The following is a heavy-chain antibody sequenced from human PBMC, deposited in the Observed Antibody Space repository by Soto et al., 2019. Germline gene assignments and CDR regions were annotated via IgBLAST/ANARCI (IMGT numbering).Heavy chain of an antibody. CDR1: GFTFTNYA. J-gene: IGHJ4*02. V-gene: IGHV3-23*01. CDR3: AKVIVATGPIEY. Sequence: EVQLLESGGGLVQPGGSLRLSCAASGFTFTNYAMIWVRQAPGKGLEWVSSISGSAISTSYADSVKDRFTISRDNPKNTLYLQMNSLRADDTAVYYCAKVIVATGPIEYWVQGTLVTVSS. CDR2: ISGSAIST. D-gene: IGHD5-12*01.